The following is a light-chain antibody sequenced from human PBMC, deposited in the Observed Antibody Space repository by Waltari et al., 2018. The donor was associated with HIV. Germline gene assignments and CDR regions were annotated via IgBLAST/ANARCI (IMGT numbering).Light chain of an antibody. J-gene: IGLJ3*02. CDR2: DDT. Sequence: SYVMTQTPSVSVAPGPTARITCGGNDIGSKSGQWYQQKAGPAPVVVVYDDTDRPSGIPERFSGANSGNTATLTISRVEAGDEADYYCQVWESSNESWVFGGGTKLTVL. V-gene: IGLV3-21*02. CDR1: DIGSKS. CDR3: QVWESSNESWV.